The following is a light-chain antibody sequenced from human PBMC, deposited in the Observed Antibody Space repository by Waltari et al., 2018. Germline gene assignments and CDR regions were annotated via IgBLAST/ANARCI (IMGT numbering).Light chain of an antibody. CDR1: GSNIGAGYD. J-gene: IGLJ3*02. CDR2: GTT. V-gene: IGLV1-40*01. CDR3: QSYDSSLTGAWV. Sequence: QSVLTQPPSASGAPGQRVTISCTGRGSNIGAGYDVHWYQPLPGTAPKLLIYGTTNRPSGGPGRSSGSKCGTSGSLAITGLQAEDEAYYFCQSYDSSLTGAWVFVGGTKLTVL.